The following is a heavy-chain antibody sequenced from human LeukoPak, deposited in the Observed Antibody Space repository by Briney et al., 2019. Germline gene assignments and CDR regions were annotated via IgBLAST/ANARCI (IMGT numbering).Heavy chain of an antibody. CDR1: GFSLRAYD. Sequence: GGSLRLSCAASGFSLRAYDLIWVRQAPGKGLDWVSIINGGGDIMMYEDSVKGRFTISRDNSKNTFYLQMNSLRVENTAVYYCAMRDRGYGLDIWGQGTMVTVSS. CDR2: INGGGDIM. J-gene: IGHJ3*02. D-gene: IGHD3-10*01. V-gene: IGHV3-23*01. CDR3: AMRDRGYGLDI.